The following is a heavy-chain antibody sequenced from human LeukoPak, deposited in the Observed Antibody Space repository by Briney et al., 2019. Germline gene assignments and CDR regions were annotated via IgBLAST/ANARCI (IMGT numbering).Heavy chain of an antibody. V-gene: IGHV4-59*08. CDR1: GGSISSYY. J-gene: IGHJ3*02. Sequence: SETLSLTCTVSGGSISSYYWSWIRQPPGKGPEWVGYIFYSGSTNYHPSLKLRVTMSVDTSKNQFSLKLSSVTAADTAVYYCARRRWGGPDAFDIWGQGTMVTVSS. CDR2: IFYSGST. CDR3: ARRRWGGPDAFDI. D-gene: IGHD7-27*01.